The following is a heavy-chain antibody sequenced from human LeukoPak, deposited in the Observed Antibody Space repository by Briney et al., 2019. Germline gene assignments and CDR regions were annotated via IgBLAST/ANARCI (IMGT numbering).Heavy chain of an antibody. Sequence: GSLRLSCAASGFTFSSYAMSWVRQAPGKGLEWVGRIKSKTDGGTTDYAAPVKGRFTISRDDSKNTLYLQMNSLKTEDTAVYYCTTDSSSGGSWDAFDIWGQGTMVTVSS. CDR1: GFTFSSYA. J-gene: IGHJ3*02. V-gene: IGHV3-15*01. D-gene: IGHD2-15*01. CDR2: IKSKTDGGTT. CDR3: TTDSSSGGSWDAFDI.